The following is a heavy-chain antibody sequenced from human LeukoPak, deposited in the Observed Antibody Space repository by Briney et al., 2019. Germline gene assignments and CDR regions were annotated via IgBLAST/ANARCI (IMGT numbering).Heavy chain of an antibody. Sequence: SETLSLTCTVSGGSISSSSYYWGWIRQPPGKGLEWIGSIYYSGSTYYNPSLKSRVTISVDTSKNQFSLKLSSVTAADTAVYYCAREPLPIAVAGIDIWGQGTMVTVSS. J-gene: IGHJ3*02. V-gene: IGHV4-39*07. CDR3: AREPLPIAVAGIDI. CDR2: IYYSGST. D-gene: IGHD6-19*01. CDR1: GGSISSSSYY.